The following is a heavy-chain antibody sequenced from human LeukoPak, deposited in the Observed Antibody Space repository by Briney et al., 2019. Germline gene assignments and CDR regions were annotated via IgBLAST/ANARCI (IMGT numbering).Heavy chain of an antibody. J-gene: IGHJ4*02. CDR3: ARLRLVSSTRSYYFDY. CDR2: IYPGDSDT. CDR1: GYSLTSYW. Sequence: GESLKISCKGSGYSLTSYWIGWVRQMPGKGLEWMGIIYPGDSDTRYSPSFQGQVTISADKSISTAYLQWSSLKASDTAMYYCARLRLVSSTRSYYFDYWGQGTLVTVSS. V-gene: IGHV5-51*01. D-gene: IGHD2-21*01.